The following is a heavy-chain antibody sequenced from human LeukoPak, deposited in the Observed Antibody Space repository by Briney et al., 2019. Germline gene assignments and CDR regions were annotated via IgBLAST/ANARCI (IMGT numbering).Heavy chain of an antibody. CDR2: IYYSGST. V-gene: IGHV4-39*07. Sequence: SETLSLTCTVSGGSISSSSYYWGWIRQPPGKGLEWIGSIYYSGSTYYNPSLKSRVTISVDTSKNQFSLKLSSVTAADTAVYYCARDRGVVAATLSYWGQGTLVTVSS. CDR3: ARDRGVVAATLSY. J-gene: IGHJ4*02. CDR1: GGSISSSSYY. D-gene: IGHD2-15*01.